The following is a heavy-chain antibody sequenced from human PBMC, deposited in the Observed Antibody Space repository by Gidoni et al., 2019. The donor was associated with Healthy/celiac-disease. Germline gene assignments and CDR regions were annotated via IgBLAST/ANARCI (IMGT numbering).Heavy chain of an antibody. CDR2: IKQDGSEK. Sequence: EVQLVESGGGLVQPGGSLRLSCAASGFTFSSYWMSWVRQAPGKGLEWVANIKQDGSEKYYVDSVKGRFTISRDNAKNSLYLQMNSLRAEDTAEYYCARDLDCSGGSCSDYWGQGTLVTVSS. J-gene: IGHJ4*02. V-gene: IGHV3-7*01. CDR1: GFTFSSYW. D-gene: IGHD2-15*01. CDR3: ARDLDCSGGSCSDY.